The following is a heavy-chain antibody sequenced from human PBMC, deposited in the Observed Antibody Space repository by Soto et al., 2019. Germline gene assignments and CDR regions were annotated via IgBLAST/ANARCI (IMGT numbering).Heavy chain of an antibody. CDR1: GYTFTSYA. J-gene: IGHJ4*02. CDR3: ARVYSHPDIGSYFDY. Sequence: QVQLVQSGAEEKKPGASVKVSCKASGYTFTSYAMHWVRQAPGQRLEWMGWINAGNGNTKYSQKFQGRVTITRDTSASTAYMELSSLRSEDTAVYYCARVYSHPDIGSYFDYWGQGTLVTVSS. D-gene: IGHD2-21*01. V-gene: IGHV1-3*05. CDR2: INAGNGNT.